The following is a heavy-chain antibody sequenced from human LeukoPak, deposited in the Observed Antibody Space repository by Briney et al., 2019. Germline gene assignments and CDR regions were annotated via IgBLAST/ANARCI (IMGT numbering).Heavy chain of an antibody. CDR1: GFTFSNYG. D-gene: IGHD3-10*01. J-gene: IGHJ4*02. Sequence: PGGSLRPSCAASGFTFSNYGMHWVRQAPGKGLEWVAVFSYDGGNKYYLDSVKGRFTISRDNSKNILYLQVSSLRPEDTAVYYCAKGRFSMIRGVDYYFDSWGQGTLVTVSS. CDR2: FSYDGGNK. CDR3: AKGRFSMIRGVDYYFDS. V-gene: IGHV3-30*18.